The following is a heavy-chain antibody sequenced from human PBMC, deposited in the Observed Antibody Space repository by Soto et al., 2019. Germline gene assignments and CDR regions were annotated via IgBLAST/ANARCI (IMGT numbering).Heavy chain of an antibody. Sequence: SETLSLTCAVYGGSFSGYYWSWIRQPPGKGLEWIGEINHSGSTNYNPSLKSRVTISVDTSKNQFSLKLSSVTAADTAVYYCARGDYYYYYGMDVWGQGTTVTVSS. CDR3: ARGDYYYYYGMDV. J-gene: IGHJ6*02. V-gene: IGHV4-34*01. CDR1: GGSFSGYY. CDR2: INHSGST.